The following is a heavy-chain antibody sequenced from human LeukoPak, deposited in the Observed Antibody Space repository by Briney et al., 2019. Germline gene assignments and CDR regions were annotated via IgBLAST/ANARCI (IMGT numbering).Heavy chain of an antibody. V-gene: IGHV3-23*01. Sequence: GGSLRLSCAASGFTFSSYAMSWVRQPPGKGLEWVSTISLIGGSTYYADSVKGRFTISRDNSKNTVYLQMNSLRAEDTAVYYCARRAGAYSHPYDYWGQGTLVTVSS. CDR1: GFTFSSYA. CDR3: ARRAGAYSHPYDY. D-gene: IGHD4/OR15-4a*01. CDR2: ISLIGGST. J-gene: IGHJ4*02.